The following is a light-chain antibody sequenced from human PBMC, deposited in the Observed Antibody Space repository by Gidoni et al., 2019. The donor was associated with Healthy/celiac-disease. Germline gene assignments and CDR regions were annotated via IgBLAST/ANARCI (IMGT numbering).Light chain of an antibody. CDR3: QSYDSSLSGWV. CDR1: SSNIGAVYD. V-gene: IGLV1-40*01. Sequence: QSVLTQPPLVSGAPGQRVTISCTGSSSNIGAVYDVHWYQQLPVTAPKLLIYGNSNRPSVVPDRFSGSKSGTSASLAITGLQAEDEADYYCQSYDSSLSGWVFGGGTKLTVL. J-gene: IGLJ3*02. CDR2: GNS.